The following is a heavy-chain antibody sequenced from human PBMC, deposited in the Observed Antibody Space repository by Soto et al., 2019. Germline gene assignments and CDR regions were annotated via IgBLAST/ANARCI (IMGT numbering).Heavy chain of an antibody. D-gene: IGHD6-6*01. CDR2: ISSSGSST. CDR3: ARAAAARPAFWY. CDR1: GFTFGDYY. V-gene: IGHV3-11*01. J-gene: IGHJ4*02. Sequence: QVQLVESGGGLVKPGGSLRLSCAASGFTFGDYYMSWIRQAPGKGLEWVSYISSSGSSTYYVDSVRGRFTISRDNAKNSLCLQMDSLGAEDTAVYYWARAAAARPAFWYWGQGTLVTVSS.